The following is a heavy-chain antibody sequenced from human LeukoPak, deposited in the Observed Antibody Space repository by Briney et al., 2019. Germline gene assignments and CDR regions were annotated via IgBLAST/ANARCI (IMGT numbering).Heavy chain of an antibody. CDR3: ARGPFLYFDY. CDR1: GGSISSYY. D-gene: IGHD2/OR15-2a*01. CDR2: IYCSGST. V-gene: IGHV4-59*01. J-gene: IGHJ4*02. Sequence: PSETLSLTCTVSGGSISSYYWSWIRQPPGKGLEWIGYIYCSGSTNYNPSLKSRLTISVDTSKNQFSLKLSSVTAADTAVYYCARGPFLYFDYWGQGTLVTVSS.